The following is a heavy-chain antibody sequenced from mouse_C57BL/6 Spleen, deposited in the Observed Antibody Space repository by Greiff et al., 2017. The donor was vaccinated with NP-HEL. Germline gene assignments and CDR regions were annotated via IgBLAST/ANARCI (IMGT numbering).Heavy chain of an antibody. CDR3: TDSSGYVLGFDY. Sequence: QVHVKQSGAELVRPGASVTLSCKASGYTFTDYEMHWVKQTPVHGLEWIGAIDPETGGTAYNQKFKGKAILTADKSSSTAYMELRSLTSEDSAVYYCTDSSGYVLGFDYWGQGTTLTVSS. V-gene: IGHV1-15*01. D-gene: IGHD3-2*02. CDR2: IDPETGGT. J-gene: IGHJ2*01. CDR1: GYTFTDYE.